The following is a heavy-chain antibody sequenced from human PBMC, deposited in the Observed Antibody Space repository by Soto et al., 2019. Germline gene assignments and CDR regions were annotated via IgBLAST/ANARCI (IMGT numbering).Heavy chain of an antibody. CDR1: GYTFTSHG. J-gene: IGHJ4*02. V-gene: IGHV1-18*01. Sequence: QVQLVQSGAEVKKPGASVKVSCKASGYTFTSHGISWVRQAPGQGLEWLGWISGYDGKTKYAERLEGRVTMTTDTSTSTAYMEVRSLRSDDTAVYYCARDVSGLYYYDSTGYSHVAYWGQGTLVTVSS. D-gene: IGHD3-22*01. CDR3: ARDVSGLYYYDSTGYSHVAY. CDR2: ISGYDGKT.